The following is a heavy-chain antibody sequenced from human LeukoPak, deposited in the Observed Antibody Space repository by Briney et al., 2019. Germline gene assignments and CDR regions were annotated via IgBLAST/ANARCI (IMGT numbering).Heavy chain of an antibody. Sequence: GGSLRLSCVVSGFTFSNYAMSWVHQAPGKGLEWVSGVTGSGGNTYYADSVKGRFTLSRDNSKNTLDLQMNSLRAEDTAVYYCAKGWGSQSFFDYWGQGALVTVSS. CDR3: AKGWGSQSFFDY. J-gene: IGHJ4*02. V-gene: IGHV3-23*01. D-gene: IGHD7-27*01. CDR1: GFTFSNYA. CDR2: VTGSGGNT.